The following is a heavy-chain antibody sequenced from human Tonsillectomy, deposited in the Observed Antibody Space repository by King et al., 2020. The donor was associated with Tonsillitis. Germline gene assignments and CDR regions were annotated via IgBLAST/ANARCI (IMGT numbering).Heavy chain of an antibody. D-gene: IGHD2-2*01. Sequence: VQLQESGPGLVKPSETLSLTCTVSGGSISSYYWSWIRQPPGKGLEWIGYIYYSGSTNYNPSLKSRVTISVDTSKNQFSLKLSSVTAADTAVYYCARAPKRYWSSTSCTIPPYGMDVWGQGTTVTVSS. V-gene: IGHV4-59*01. J-gene: IGHJ6*02. CDR2: IYYSGST. CDR3: ARAPKRYWSSTSCTIPPYGMDV. CDR1: GGSISSYY.